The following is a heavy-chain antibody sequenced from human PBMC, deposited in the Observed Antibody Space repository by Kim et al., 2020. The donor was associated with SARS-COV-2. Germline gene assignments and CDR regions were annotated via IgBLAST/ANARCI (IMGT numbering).Heavy chain of an antibody. D-gene: IGHD3-3*02. V-gene: IGHV3-7*03. CDR1: GFTFGSFW. CDR2: IKRDGSET. CDR3: ARGHRGLAFNSPQ. J-gene: IGHJ4*02. Sequence: GGSLRLSCAASGFTFGSFWMTWVRQAPGKGLEWVAHIKRDGSETYYVDSVKGRFTISRANAKNSVYLQMNSLRAEDTAIYYCARGHRGLAFNSPQGGQGTLVTVSS.